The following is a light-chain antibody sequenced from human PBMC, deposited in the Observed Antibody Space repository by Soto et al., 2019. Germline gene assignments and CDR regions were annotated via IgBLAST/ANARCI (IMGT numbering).Light chain of an antibody. J-gene: IGLJ2*01. V-gene: IGLV1-47*01. CDR1: SSNIGSNY. CDR3: AAWDDSLSGVV. Sequence: QSALTQPPSASGTPGQRVTISCSGSSSNIGSNYVYWSQQLPGTAHKLPIYRNNQRPSRVPDQSSGSKTGTSADLASSGPRSEDEADYYCAAWDDSLSGVVFGGGTKLTVL. CDR2: RNN.